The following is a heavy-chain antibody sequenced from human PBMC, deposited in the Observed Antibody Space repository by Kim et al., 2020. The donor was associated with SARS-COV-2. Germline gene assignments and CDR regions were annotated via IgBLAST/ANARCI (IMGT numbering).Heavy chain of an antibody. V-gene: IGHV4-39*01. CDR3: ARRWIVGATRGFDY. D-gene: IGHD1-26*01. J-gene: IGHJ4*02. Sequence: SETLSLTCTVSGGSISSSSYYWGWIRQPPGKGLEWIGSIYYSGSTYYNPSLKSRVTISVDTSKNQFSLKLSSVTAADTAVYYCARRWIVGATRGFDYWGQGTLVTVSS. CDR2: IYYSGST. CDR1: GGSISSSSYY.